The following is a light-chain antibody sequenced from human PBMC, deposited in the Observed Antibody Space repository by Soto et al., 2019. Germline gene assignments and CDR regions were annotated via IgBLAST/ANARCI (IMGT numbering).Light chain of an antibody. V-gene: IGKV2-30*01. CDR2: KIF. CDR3: MQGTHWPPWT. Sequence: DVVMTQSPLSLPVPLGQPASISCTSSQSLVSSAGNTYLTWFQQRPDQSPRRLIYKIFNRDSGVPDRFSGSGSGTNFTLKISRVEAEDVGVYYCMQGTHWPPWTFGQGTKVEIK. J-gene: IGKJ1*01. CDR1: QSLVSSAGNTY.